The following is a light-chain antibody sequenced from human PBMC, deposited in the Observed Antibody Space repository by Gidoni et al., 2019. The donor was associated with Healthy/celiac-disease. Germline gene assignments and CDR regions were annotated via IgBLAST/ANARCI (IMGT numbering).Light chain of an antibody. Sequence: DIQMNQPPSSLSASVGDSVTITCRASKGISNYLAWYQQKPGKAPKLLIYAASTLQSGVPSRFSGSGSGTDFTLPISSLQPEDVATYYCRKYNSAPLTFGGGTKVEIK. CDR2: AAS. J-gene: IGKJ4*01. V-gene: IGKV1-27*01. CDR1: KGISNY. CDR3: RKYNSAPLT.